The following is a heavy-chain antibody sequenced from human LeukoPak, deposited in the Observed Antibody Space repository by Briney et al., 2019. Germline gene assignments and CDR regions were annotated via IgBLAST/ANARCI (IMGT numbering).Heavy chain of an antibody. V-gene: IGHV3-33*01. D-gene: IGHD5-18*01. CDR3: ARDYSYGHDGGMDV. J-gene: IGHJ6*02. CDR1: GFTFSNYG. CDR2: LWYDGSNK. Sequence: GGSLRLSCAASGFTFSNYGMHWVRQAPGKGLEWVAVLWYDGSNKYYADSVKGRFTISRDNSKNTLYPQMNSLRADDTAVYYCARDYSYGHDGGMDVWGQGTTVTVSS.